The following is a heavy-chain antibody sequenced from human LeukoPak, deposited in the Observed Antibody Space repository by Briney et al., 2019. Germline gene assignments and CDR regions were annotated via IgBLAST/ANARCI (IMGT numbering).Heavy chain of an antibody. V-gene: IGHV3-21*01. J-gene: IGHJ5*02. CDR2: ISSSSTYI. Sequence: PGGSLRLSCAASGFTVSSNYMNWVRQAPGKGLEWVSSISSSSTYIYYADSMKGRFTISRDNAKNSLYLQMYSLRAEDTAVYYCARGEVWFDPWGQGTLVTVSS. CDR1: GFTVSSNY. CDR3: ARGEVWFDP.